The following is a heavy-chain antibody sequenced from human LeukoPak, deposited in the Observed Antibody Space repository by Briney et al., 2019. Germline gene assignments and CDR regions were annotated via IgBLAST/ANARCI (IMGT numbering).Heavy chain of an antibody. D-gene: IGHD2-2*01. CDR2: IYYSGST. CDR3: ARSLSRSTTFDY. CDR1: DGSISSYY. V-gene: IGHV4-59*01. J-gene: IGHJ4*02. Sequence: SETLSLTCTVSDGSISSYYWSWIRQPPGKGLEWIGYIYYSGSTNYNPSLKSRVTISVDTSKNQFSLKLSSVTAADTAVYYCARSLSRSTTFDYWGQGTLVTVSS.